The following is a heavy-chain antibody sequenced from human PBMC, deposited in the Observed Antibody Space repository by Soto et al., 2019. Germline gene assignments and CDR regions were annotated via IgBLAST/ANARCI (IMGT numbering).Heavy chain of an antibody. Sequence: ASVKVSCKASGYTFTSYAMHWVRQAPGQRLEWMGWINAGNGNTKYSQKFQGRVTITRDTSASTAYMELSSPRSEDTAVYYCASDRPAHSYGDYWGQGTLVTVSS. CDR1: GYTFTSYA. D-gene: IGHD5-18*01. CDR3: ASDRPAHSYGDY. J-gene: IGHJ4*02. CDR2: INAGNGNT. V-gene: IGHV1-3*01.